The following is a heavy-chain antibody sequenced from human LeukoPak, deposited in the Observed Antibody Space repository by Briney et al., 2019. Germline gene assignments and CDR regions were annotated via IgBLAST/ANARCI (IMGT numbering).Heavy chain of an antibody. J-gene: IGHJ4*02. D-gene: IGHD3-22*01. CDR2: IWYDGSNK. V-gene: IGHV3-33*01. CDR1: GFTFSSYG. Sequence: PGGSLRLSCAASGFTFSSYGMHWVRQAPGKGLEWVAVIWYDGSNKYYADSVKGRFTISRDNSKNTLYLQMNSLRAEETAVYYCARADYYDSSGYYDYWGQGTLVTVSS. CDR3: ARADYYDSSGYYDY.